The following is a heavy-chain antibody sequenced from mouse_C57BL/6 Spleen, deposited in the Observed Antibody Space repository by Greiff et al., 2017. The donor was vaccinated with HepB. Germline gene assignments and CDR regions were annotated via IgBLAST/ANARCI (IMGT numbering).Heavy chain of an antibody. CDR1: GYTFTSYW. D-gene: IGHD2-5*01. CDR3: ARGGTYYSNYVAMDY. CDR2: IDPSDSYT. Sequence: QVQLQQPGAELVKPGASVKLSCKASGYTFTSYWMQWVKQRPGQGLEWIGEIDPSDSYTNYNQKFKGKATLTVDTSSSTAYMQLSSLTSEDSAVYYWARGGTYYSNYVAMDYWGQGTSVTVSS. V-gene: IGHV1-50*01. J-gene: IGHJ4*01.